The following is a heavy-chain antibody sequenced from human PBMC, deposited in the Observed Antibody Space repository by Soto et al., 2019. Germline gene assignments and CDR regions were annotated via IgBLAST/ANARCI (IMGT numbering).Heavy chain of an antibody. CDR3: VKGIFAWYEGD. D-gene: IGHD3-9*01. CDR1: GFTFSSYG. V-gene: IGHV3-30*02. Sequence: GGSLRLSCAASGFTFSSYGMHWVRQAPGKGLEWVAVIWYDGSNKYYADSVKGRFTVSRDNAKNSLYLQMNSLRAEDTALYYCVKGIFAWYEGDWGQGLLVTVSS. CDR2: IWYDGSNK. J-gene: IGHJ4*02.